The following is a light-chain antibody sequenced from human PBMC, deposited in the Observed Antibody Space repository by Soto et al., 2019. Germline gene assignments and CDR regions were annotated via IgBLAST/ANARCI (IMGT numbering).Light chain of an antibody. CDR1: SSNIGAGYD. J-gene: IGLJ1*01. CDR2: GNS. CDR3: QSYDSSLSGLYV. Sequence: QSVLTQPPSVSGAPVQRVTISCTGSSSNIGAGYDVHWYQQLPGTAPKLLIYGNSNRPSGVPDRFSGSKSGTSASLAITGLQAEDEADYYCQSYDSSLSGLYVFGTGT. V-gene: IGLV1-40*01.